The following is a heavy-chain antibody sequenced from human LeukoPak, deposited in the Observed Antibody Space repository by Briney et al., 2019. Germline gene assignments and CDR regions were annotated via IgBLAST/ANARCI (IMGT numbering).Heavy chain of an antibody. Sequence: GGSLRLSCAASGFSFSAYAMSWVRQAPGEGLEWVSTISVRGGSTFYADSVKGRFTISRDNSKNTLYLQMNSLRAEDTAVYYCARDQAVAGTYDAFDIWGQGTMVTVSS. V-gene: IGHV3-23*01. CDR3: ARDQAVAGTYDAFDI. J-gene: IGHJ3*02. CDR2: ISVRGGST. D-gene: IGHD6-19*01. CDR1: GFSFSAYA.